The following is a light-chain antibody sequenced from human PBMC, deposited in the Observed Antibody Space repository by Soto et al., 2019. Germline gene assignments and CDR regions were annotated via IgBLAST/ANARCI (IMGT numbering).Light chain of an antibody. CDR2: NSD. J-gene: IGLJ1*01. V-gene: IGLV1-51*01. CDR1: SSNIAANS. CDR3: GAWDTSLTVYV. Sequence: ARVQEVTISCSGSSSNIAANSVSWYQHLPGTAPKLLIYNSDRRPSGIPARFSGSKSGTLATLGITGLQTGDEADYYCGAWDTSLTVYVFGSGTKVTVL.